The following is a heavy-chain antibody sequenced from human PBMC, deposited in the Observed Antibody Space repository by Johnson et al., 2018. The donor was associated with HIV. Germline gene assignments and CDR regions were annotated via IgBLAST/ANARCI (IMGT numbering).Heavy chain of an antibody. CDR2: ISWDGGAS. D-gene: IGHD6-13*01. J-gene: IGHJ3*02. V-gene: IGHV3-43D*03. CDR3: ARDLYSSSWYFGGYAGAFDI. Sequence: VQLVESGGVVVQPGGSLRLSCVASGFNFADYAMHWVRQVPGKGLEWVSLISWDGGASYYGDSLKGRFTISRANTKNSLYLQMDSLRAEATAVYYCARDLYSSSWYFGGYAGAFDIWGRGTMVTVSS. CDR1: GFNFADYA.